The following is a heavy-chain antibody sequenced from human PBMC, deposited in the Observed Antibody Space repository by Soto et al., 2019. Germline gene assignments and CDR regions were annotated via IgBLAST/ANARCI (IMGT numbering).Heavy chain of an antibody. CDR1: AGTFSSYT. V-gene: IGHV1-69*02. CDR2: IIPILGIA. CDR3: ARGSAIPAAEYFQH. D-gene: IGHD2-2*01. Sequence: SVKVSCTASAGTFSSYTISWVRQAPGQGLEWMGRIIPILGIANYAQKFQGRVTITADKSTSTAYMELSSLRSEDTAVYYCARGSAIPAAEYFQHWGQGTLVTVSS. J-gene: IGHJ1*01.